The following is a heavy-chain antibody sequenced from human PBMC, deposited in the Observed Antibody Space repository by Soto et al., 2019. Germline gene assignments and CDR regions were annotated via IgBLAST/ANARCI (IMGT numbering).Heavy chain of an antibody. CDR3: ARGIELEVPVGKGHWFDP. Sequence: PSETLSLTCTVSCYSISSGYYWGWIRQPPGKGLEWIGSFSQSGSTYYNSSLKSRLTISVDTSKNQFSLKVKSVTAADAAVYYCARGIELEVPVGKGHWFDPWCRGNPGTV. J-gene: IGHJ5*02. D-gene: IGHD2-2*01. V-gene: IGHV4-38-2*02. CDR2: FSQSGST. CDR1: CYSISSGYY.